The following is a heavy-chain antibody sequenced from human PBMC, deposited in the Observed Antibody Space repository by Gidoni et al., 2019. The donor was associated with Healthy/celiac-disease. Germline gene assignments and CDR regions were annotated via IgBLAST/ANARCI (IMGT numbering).Heavy chain of an antibody. J-gene: IGHJ4*02. D-gene: IGHD3-3*01. CDR1: GGSISSYY. CDR2: IYYSGST. CDR3: ARASYDFSYYFDY. V-gene: IGHV4-59*01. Sequence: QVQLQESGPGLEQPSETLSLTCTVSGGSISSYYWSWIRHHPGKGLEWIGYIYYSGSTNYNPSLKSRVTISVDTSKNQFSLKLSSVTAADTAVYYCARASYDFSYYFDYWGQGTLVTVSS.